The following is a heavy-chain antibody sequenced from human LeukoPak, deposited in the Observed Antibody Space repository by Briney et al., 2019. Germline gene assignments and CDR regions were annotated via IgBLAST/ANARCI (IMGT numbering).Heavy chain of an antibody. CDR2: IYHSGST. D-gene: IGHD3-3*01. V-gene: IGHV4-59*01. CDR1: GDSITSYY. J-gene: IGHJ3*02. CDR3: ARPASAYYVNEGFDI. Sequence: SSETLSLTCTVSGDSITSYYWNWIRRPPGKGLEWIGHIYHSGSTNYNPSLKRRVTTSVDTSKNQISLNLSSVTAADTAVYYCARPASAYYVNEGFDIWGPGTMVTVSS.